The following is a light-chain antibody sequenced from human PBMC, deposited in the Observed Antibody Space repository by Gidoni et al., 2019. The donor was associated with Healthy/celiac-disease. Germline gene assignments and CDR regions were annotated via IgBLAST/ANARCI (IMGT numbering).Light chain of an antibody. CDR3: QQYNNWPPFT. V-gene: IGKV3-15*01. J-gene: IGKJ3*01. Sequence: ELVMTQSQATLSVSPGERATLSCRASQSVSSNLAWYQQKPGQAPRLLIYGASTRANGIPARFSGSGSGTEFTLTISSLKSEDFAVYYCQQYNNWPPFTFGPGTKVDIK. CDR2: GAS. CDR1: QSVSSN.